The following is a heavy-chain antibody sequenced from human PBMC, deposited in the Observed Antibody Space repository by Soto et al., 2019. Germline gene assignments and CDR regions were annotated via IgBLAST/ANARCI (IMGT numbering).Heavy chain of an antibody. V-gene: IGHV4-59*08. J-gene: IGHJ5*02. D-gene: IGHD1-26*01. CDR2: LYFTGST. CDR3: ASFPVIPGRASSAIFDP. CDR1: GGSMNSHY. Sequence: SETLSLTCTVSGGSMNSHYWNWIRQPPGRELEWIGFLYFTGSTLYNPSLESRVTMSVDTSKNQFSLRLNSVTAADTAVYYCASFPVIPGRASSAIFDPRGQRNLVPVSS.